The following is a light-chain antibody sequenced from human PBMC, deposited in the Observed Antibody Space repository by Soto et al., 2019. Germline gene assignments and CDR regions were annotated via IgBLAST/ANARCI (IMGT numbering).Light chain of an antibody. CDR2: AAF. CDR1: QDSSDY. Sequence: DIQITQSPSSLHASIGEGVTITCRASQDSSDYLAWYQQKPGKVPRLQIYAAFSFHTGVSSRFSGSGTGTPFPLTLSRLPHEDVATYYCQKPIGAPPWTFGQGTKVEIK. CDR3: QKPIGAPPWT. V-gene: IGKV1-27*01. J-gene: IGKJ1*01.